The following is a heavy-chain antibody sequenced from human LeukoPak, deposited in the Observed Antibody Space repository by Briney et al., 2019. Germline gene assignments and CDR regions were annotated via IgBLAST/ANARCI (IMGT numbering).Heavy chain of an antibody. V-gene: IGHV4-34*01. CDR1: GGSFSGYY. Sequence: KPSETLSLTCAVYGGSFSGYYWSWIRQPPGEGLEWIGEINHSGSTNYNPSLKSRVTISVDTSKNQFSLKLSSVTAADTAVYYCARGRRICSGGSCYFNYYYYMDVWGKGTTVTVSS. D-gene: IGHD2-15*01. CDR2: INHSGST. CDR3: ARGRRICSGGSCYFNYYYYMDV. J-gene: IGHJ6*03.